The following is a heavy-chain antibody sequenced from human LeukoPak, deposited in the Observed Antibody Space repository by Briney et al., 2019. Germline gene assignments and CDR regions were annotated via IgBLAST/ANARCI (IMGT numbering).Heavy chain of an antibody. CDR3: AREGYYGSGSYQYYYYYYMDV. Sequence: GGSLRLSCPASGFTFSSYWMHWVRQAPGKGLVWVSRINSDGSSTSYADSVKGRFTISRDNAKNTLYLQMNSLRAEDTAVYYCAREGYYGSGSYQYYYYYYMDVWGKGTTVTVSS. J-gene: IGHJ6*03. CDR1: GFTFSSYW. CDR2: INSDGSST. V-gene: IGHV3-74*01. D-gene: IGHD3-10*01.